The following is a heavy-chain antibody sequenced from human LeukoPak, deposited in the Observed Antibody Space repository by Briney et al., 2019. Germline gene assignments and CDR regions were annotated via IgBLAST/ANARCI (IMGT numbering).Heavy chain of an antibody. CDR3: ARVRDSGYDFPFDY. D-gene: IGHD5-12*01. V-gene: IGHV1-69*05. J-gene: IGHJ4*02. CDR1: GGTFSSYA. Sequence: SVKVSCKASGGTFSSYAISWVRQAPGQGLEWMGGIIPIFGTANYAQKFQGRVTITTDESTSTAYMELSSLRSEDTAVYYCARVRDSGYDFPFDYWGQGTLVTVSS. CDR2: IIPIFGTA.